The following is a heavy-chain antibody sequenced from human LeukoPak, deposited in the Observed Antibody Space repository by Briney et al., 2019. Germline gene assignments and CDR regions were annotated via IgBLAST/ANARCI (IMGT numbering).Heavy chain of an antibody. CDR3: ARVYGVAGHRDTFYGMDV. J-gene: IGHJ6*04. CDR2: INPSGGST. V-gene: IGHV1-46*01. CDR1: GYTFTSYY. Sequence: GASVKVSCKASGYTFTSYYMHWVRQAPGQGLEWMGIINPSGGSTGYAQKFQGRVTMTRDTSTSTVYMELSSLRSEDTAVYYCARVYGVAGHRDTFYGMDVWGKGTTVTVSS. D-gene: IGHD6-19*01.